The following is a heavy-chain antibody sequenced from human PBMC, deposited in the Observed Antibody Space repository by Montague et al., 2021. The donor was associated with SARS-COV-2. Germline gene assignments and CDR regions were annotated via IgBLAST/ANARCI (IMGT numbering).Heavy chain of an antibody. Sequence: LRLSCAASGFTFSSYAMHWVRQAPGKGLEWVAVISYDGSNKYYADSVKGRFTISRDNSKNTLYLQMNSLRAEDTAVYYCAREDYGDYGFDYWGQGTLVTVSS. CDR3: AREDYGDYGFDY. V-gene: IGHV3-30-3*01. CDR1: GFTFSSYA. J-gene: IGHJ4*02. D-gene: IGHD4-17*01. CDR2: ISYDGSNK.